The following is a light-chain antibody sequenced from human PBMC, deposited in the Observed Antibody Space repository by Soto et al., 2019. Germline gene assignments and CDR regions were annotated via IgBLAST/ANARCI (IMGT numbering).Light chain of an antibody. V-gene: IGLV2-14*01. CDR1: SSDVGGYDY. CDR2: EVS. J-gene: IGLJ1*01. Sequence: QSVLTQPASVSGSPRQSITISCTGTSSDVGGYDYVSWYQQHPGKAPKLMIYEVSNRPSGVSNRFSGSKSGSTASLTISGLQAEDEADYYCSSYTGSSTLVFGTGTKVTVL. CDR3: SSYTGSSTLV.